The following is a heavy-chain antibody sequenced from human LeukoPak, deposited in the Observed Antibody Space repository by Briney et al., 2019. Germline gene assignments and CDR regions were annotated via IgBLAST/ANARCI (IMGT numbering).Heavy chain of an antibody. CDR1: GFTFSSYW. Sequence: PGGSLRLSCAASGFTFSSYWMSWVRQAPGKGLEWVANIKQDGSEKYFVDSVKGRFTISRDNAKNSLYLQMNSLRVEDTAVYYCARDRVTMIRGVRTLDYYYYYMDVWGKGTTVTISS. V-gene: IGHV3-7*01. CDR2: IKQDGSEK. J-gene: IGHJ6*03. D-gene: IGHD3-10*01. CDR3: ARDRVTMIRGVRTLDYYYYYMDV.